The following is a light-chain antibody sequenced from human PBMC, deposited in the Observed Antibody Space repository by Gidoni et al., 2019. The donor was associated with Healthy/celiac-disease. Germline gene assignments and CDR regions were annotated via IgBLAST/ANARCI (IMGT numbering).Light chain of an antibody. V-gene: IGLV3-1*01. CDR3: QAWDSSTLV. CDR2: QDS. J-gene: IGLJ2*01. Sequence: SYELTQPPSVSVSPGQTASITCSGDKLGDKYACWYQQKPGQSPVLVICQDSKRPSGIPERFSGSNSGNTATLTISGTQAMDEADYYCQAWDSSTLVFGGGTKLTVL. CDR1: KLGDKY.